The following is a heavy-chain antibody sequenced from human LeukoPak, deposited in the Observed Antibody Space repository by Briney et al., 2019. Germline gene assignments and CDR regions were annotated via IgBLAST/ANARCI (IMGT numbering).Heavy chain of an antibody. Sequence: SETLSLTCTVSGYSISSGYYWGWIRQTPGKGLEWIGYIYHGGRTDYNPSLKSRVTISVDTSKNQFSLKLSSVTAADTAVYYCARVAFYLNWFDPWGQGTLVTVSS. CDR3: ARVAFYLNWFDP. J-gene: IGHJ5*02. CDR2: IYHGGRT. CDR1: GYSISSGYY. V-gene: IGHV4-38-2*02. D-gene: IGHD2/OR15-2a*01.